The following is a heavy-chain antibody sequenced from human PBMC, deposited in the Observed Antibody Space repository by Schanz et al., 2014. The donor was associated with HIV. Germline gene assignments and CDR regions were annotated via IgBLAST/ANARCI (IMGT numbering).Heavy chain of an antibody. V-gene: IGHV3-33*05. CDR2: ISYDANYK. J-gene: IGHJ4*02. Sequence: VQLVESGGGVVQPGKSLRLSCAASGFTFGTYGMHWVRQAPGRGLEWVSLISYDANYKYYADSLKGRFTISRDNSKQRLYLQINSLRANDTAVYFCARESASCGGNCAFDLWGQGALVIVSS. D-gene: IGHD2-21*02. CDR3: ARESASCGGNCAFDL. CDR1: GFTFGTYG.